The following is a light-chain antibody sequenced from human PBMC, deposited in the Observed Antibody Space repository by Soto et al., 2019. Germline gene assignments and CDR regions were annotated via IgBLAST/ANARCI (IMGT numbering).Light chain of an antibody. V-gene: IGKV3-11*01. CDR1: QSVSSN. CDR3: QQRDIWPWT. CDR2: GAS. Sequence: EIVMPQSPATLSVSPGERATLSCMASQSVSSNLAWYQQKPGQAPRLLIYGASKRATGIPARFSGSGSGTDFTLTISSLEPEDFAVYYCQQRDIWPWTFGQGTKVHIK. J-gene: IGKJ1*01.